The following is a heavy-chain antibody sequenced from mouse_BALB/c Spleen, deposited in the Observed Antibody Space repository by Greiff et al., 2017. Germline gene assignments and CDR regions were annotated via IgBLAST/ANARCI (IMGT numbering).Heavy chain of an antibody. V-gene: IGHV5-17*02. CDR1: GFTFSSFG. Sequence: EVHLVVSGGGLVQPGGSRKLSCAASGFTFSSFGMHWVRQAPEKGLEWVAYISSGSSTIYYADTVKGRFTISRDNPKNTLFLQMTSLRSEDTAMYDCARSTTARMDYWGQGTSGTVSA. D-gene: IGHD1-2*01. CDR2: ISSGSSTI. J-gene: IGHJ4*01. CDR3: ARSTTARMDY.